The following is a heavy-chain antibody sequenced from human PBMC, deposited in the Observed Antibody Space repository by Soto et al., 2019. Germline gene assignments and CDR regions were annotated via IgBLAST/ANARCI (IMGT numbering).Heavy chain of an antibody. CDR3: ARETGTGYGMDV. Sequence: GGSLRLSCAASGFTFSSYSMNWVRQAPGKGLEWVSSISSSSSYIYYADSVKGRFTISRDNAKNSLYLQMNSLRAEDTAVYYCARETGTGYGMDVWGQGTTVTVSS. CDR1: GFTFSSYS. V-gene: IGHV3-21*01. J-gene: IGHJ6*02. CDR2: ISSSSSYI.